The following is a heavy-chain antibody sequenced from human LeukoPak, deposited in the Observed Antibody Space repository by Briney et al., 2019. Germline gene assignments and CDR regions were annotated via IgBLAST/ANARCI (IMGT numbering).Heavy chain of an antibody. J-gene: IGHJ2*01. CDR3: ARLGSVLRYFDHWYFDL. Sequence: SETLSLTCTVSGGSISSSSYYWGWIRQPPGKGLEWIGSIYYSGSTYYNPSLKSRVTISVDTSKNQFSLKLSSVTAADTAVYYCARLGSVLRYFDHWYFDLWGRGTLVTVSS. CDR2: IYYSGST. D-gene: IGHD3-9*01. V-gene: IGHV4-39*07. CDR1: GGSISSSSYY.